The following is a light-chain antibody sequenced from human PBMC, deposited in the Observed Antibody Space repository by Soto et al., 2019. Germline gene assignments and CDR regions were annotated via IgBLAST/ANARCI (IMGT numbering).Light chain of an antibody. CDR3: SSYTSSRTLNV. Sequence: QSVLTQPASVSGSPGQSITISCTGTSSDVGGYNYVSWYQQHPGKAPKLMIYDVSNRPSGVSNRFSGSTSGNTASLTISGLQAEDEADNYCSSYTSSRTLNVFGTGTKVTVL. CDR2: DVS. CDR1: SSDVGGYNY. V-gene: IGLV2-14*01. J-gene: IGLJ1*01.